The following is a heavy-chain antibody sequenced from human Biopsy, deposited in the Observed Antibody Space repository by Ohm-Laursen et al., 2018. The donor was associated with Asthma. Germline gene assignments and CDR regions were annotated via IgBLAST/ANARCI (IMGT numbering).Heavy chain of an antibody. V-gene: IGHV4-39*07. CDR1: GGSITSSSYY. CDR2: MYHSGSP. Sequence: SDTLSLTCTVSGGSITSSSYYWGWIRQPPGEGMEWIGSMYHSGSPYYHPSLKSRATISVDTSKNQLSLKMSSVTAADTAVYYCARVRGDDLWCGYYYYLDHWGQGALVTVSS. CDR3: ARVRGDDLWCGYYYYLDH. J-gene: IGHJ4*02. D-gene: IGHD3-3*01.